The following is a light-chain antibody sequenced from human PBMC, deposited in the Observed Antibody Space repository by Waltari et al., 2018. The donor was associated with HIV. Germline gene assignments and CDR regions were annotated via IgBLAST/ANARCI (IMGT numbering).Light chain of an antibody. Sequence: QSALTQPASVSGSPGQSITIPSTGTRSDVGSYNLVSWYQQHPGKAPKLMIYEVNKRPSGVSNRFSGSNSGNTASLTISGLQAEDEADYYCCSYAGSSTYWMFGGGTKLTVL. J-gene: IGLJ3*02. CDR1: RSDVGSYNL. CDR2: EVN. V-gene: IGLV2-23*02. CDR3: CSYAGSSTYWM.